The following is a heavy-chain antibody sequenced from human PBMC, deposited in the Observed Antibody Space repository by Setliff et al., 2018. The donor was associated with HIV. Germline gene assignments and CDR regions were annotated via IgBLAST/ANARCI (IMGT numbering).Heavy chain of an antibody. CDR2: IYYSGNT. CDR1: GASIRGHY. D-gene: IGHD3-22*01. J-gene: IGHJ3*02. Sequence: SETLSLTCSVSGASIRGHYWSWIRQSPGKGLEWIGNIYYSGNTNYNPSFKSRVTISIDTSKNQFSLRVNSVTAADTAVYYCARSLVPSGYYYGRHAFDIWGQGTKVTVSS. CDR3: ARSLVPSGYYYGRHAFDI. V-gene: IGHV4-59*08.